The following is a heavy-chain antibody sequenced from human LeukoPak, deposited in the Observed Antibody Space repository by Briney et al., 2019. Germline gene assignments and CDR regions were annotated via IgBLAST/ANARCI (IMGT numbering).Heavy chain of an antibody. CDR1: GFTFSNAW. J-gene: IGHJ4*02. D-gene: IGHD6-19*01. Sequence: GGYLRLSCAASGFTFSNAWMHWVRQAPGKGLEWVAVIWYDGSNKYYADSVKGRFTISRDNSKNTLYLQMNSLRAEDTAVYYCARDEYSSGRYYFDYWGQGTLVSVSS. CDR3: ARDEYSSGRYYFDY. V-gene: IGHV3-33*08. CDR2: IWYDGSNK.